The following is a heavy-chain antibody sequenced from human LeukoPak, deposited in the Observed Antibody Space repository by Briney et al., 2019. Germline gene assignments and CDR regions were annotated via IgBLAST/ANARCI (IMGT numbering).Heavy chain of an antibody. V-gene: IGHV3-7*05. CDR1: GFDFSRSW. J-gene: IGHJ4*02. CDR2: MNQDGSTK. CDR3: ARDSGYSAFDY. D-gene: IGHD5-12*01. Sequence: PGGSLRLFCAVSGFDFSRSWVAWVRQAPGKGLEGVANMNQDGSTKNYEDSVRDRFTIIRDNAKNLLYLKMNSRRGDDTAVYYCARDSGYSAFDYWGQGTLVTVSS.